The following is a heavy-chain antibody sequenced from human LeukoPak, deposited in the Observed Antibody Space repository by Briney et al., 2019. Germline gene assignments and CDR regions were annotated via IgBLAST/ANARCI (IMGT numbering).Heavy chain of an antibody. Sequence: PSETLSLTCTVSGGSISTSNYYWGWIRQPPGKGLEWIGNIFYSGSTYYNPSLKSRVTISVDTSKNQFSLKLSSVTAADTAVYYCASGERGYSGYGREYYFDYWGQGTLVTVSS. CDR1: GGSISTSNYY. J-gene: IGHJ4*02. D-gene: IGHD5-12*01. V-gene: IGHV4-39*07. CDR3: ASGERGYSGYGREYYFDY. CDR2: IFYSGST.